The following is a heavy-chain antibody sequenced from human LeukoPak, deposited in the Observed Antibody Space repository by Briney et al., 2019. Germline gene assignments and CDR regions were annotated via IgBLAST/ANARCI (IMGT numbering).Heavy chain of an antibody. V-gene: IGHV3-23*01. CDR1: GFSVSTSG. CDR2: ISVDGESA. D-gene: IGHD6-19*01. Sequence: GGSLRLSRAASGFSVSTSGMSWVRQAQGKGLQTISAISVDGESAYYADSVKGRFTISRDNSKNTLYLQMNSLRVEDTAVYYCAQGYSSGWYPHWGQGSLVSVSS. J-gene: IGHJ4*02. CDR3: AQGYSSGWYPH.